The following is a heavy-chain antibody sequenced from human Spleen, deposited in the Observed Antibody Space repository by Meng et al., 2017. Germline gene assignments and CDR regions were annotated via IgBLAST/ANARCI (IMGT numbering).Heavy chain of an antibody. Sequence: QVKLVQSRAEVKKPGASVKVSCKAYGYTFPDYWLHWVRRAPGQGLEWMGRINPKSGDTHYAQRFQGRVTMTGDTSISTAYMELSGLRSDDTAMYYCARDEDISAAGKLFGDYWGQGTLSPSPQ. V-gene: IGHV1-2*06. J-gene: IGHJ4*02. CDR1: GYTFPDYW. CDR3: ARDEDISAAGKLFGDY. D-gene: IGHD6-13*01. CDR2: INPKSGDT.